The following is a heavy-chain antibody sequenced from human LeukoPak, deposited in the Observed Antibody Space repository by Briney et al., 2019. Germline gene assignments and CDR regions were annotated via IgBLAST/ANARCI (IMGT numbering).Heavy chain of an antibody. CDR3: ASDPEVIGGASDYYYGMDV. Sequence: GGSLRLSCAASGFTFSSYSMNWVRQAPGKGLEWVSSISSSSSYIYYADSVKGRFTISRDNAKNSLYLQMNSLRAEDTAVYYCASDPEVIGGASDYYYGMDVWGKGTTVAVSS. CDR2: ISSSSSYI. CDR1: GFTFSSYS. V-gene: IGHV3-21*01. J-gene: IGHJ6*04. D-gene: IGHD3-16*01.